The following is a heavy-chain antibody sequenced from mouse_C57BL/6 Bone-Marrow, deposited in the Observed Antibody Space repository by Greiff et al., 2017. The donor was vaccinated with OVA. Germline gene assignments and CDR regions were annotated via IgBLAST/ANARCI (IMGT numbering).Heavy chain of an antibody. CDR2: INPSSGYT. CDR1: GYTFTSYT. V-gene: IGHV1-4*01. D-gene: IGHD1-1*01. CDR3: ARSVYYYGRRDY. J-gene: IGHJ2*01. Sequence: VKLQESGAELARPGASVKMSCKASGYTFTSYTMHRVKQRPGQGLEWIGYINPSSGYTKYNQKFKDKATLTADKSSSTAYMQLSSLTSEDSAVYYCARSVYYYGRRDYWGQGTTLTVSS.